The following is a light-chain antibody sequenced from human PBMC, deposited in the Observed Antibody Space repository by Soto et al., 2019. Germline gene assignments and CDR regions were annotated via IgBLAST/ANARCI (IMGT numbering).Light chain of an antibody. Sequence: EVVLTQSPDTLSLSPGETATLSCRASQSVDRYVAWYQQKLGQTPRLLIYDAYTRATGVGARFTGRGSATDFSLTVSCREPEEFAVDYCQQRGKWPSTCGPGPKVEMK. CDR3: QQRGKWPST. CDR2: DAY. J-gene: IGKJ2*02. V-gene: IGKV3-11*01. CDR1: QSVDRY.